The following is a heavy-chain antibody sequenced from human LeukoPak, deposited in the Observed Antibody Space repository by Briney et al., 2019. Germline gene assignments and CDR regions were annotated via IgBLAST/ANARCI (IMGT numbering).Heavy chain of an antibody. V-gene: IGHV5-51*01. CDR2: IYPGDSDT. Sequence: AESLKISCRGSGYSFTSYWIGWVRQMPGKSLEWMGIIYPGDSDTRYSPSFQGQVTISADKSISTAYLQWSSLKASDTVIYYCARRAVVVPAAGNYYYYMDVWGKGTTVTVSS. CDR3: ARRAVVVPAAGNYYYYMDV. D-gene: IGHD2-2*01. CDR1: GYSFTSYW. J-gene: IGHJ6*03.